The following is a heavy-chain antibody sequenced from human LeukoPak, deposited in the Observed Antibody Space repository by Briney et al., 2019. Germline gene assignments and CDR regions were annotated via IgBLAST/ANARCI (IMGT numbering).Heavy chain of an antibody. J-gene: IGHJ3*02. CDR3: ATTNVWGSGSYDAFDI. V-gene: IGHV1-24*01. CDR1: GYTLTELS. D-gene: IGHD1-26*01. Sequence: ASVKVSCKVSGYTLTELSMHWVRQAPGKGLEWMGGFDPEDGETIYAQKFQGRVTMAEDTSTDTAYMELSSLRSEDTAVYYCATTNVWGSGSYDAFDIWGQGTMVTVSS. CDR2: FDPEDGET.